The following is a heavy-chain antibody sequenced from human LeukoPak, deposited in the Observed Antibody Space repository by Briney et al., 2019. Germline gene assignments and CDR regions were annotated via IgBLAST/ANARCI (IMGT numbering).Heavy chain of an antibody. J-gene: IGHJ4*02. Sequence: GGSLRLSCAASGFTFSSYAMGWVRQAPGKGLEWVSAISGSGGSTYYADSVKGRFTISRDNSKNTLYLQMNSLRAEDTAVYYCAKERYFDWVLSANYFDYWGQGTLVTVSS. D-gene: IGHD3-9*01. CDR1: GFTFSSYA. CDR2: ISGSGGST. V-gene: IGHV3-23*01. CDR3: AKERYFDWVLSANYFDY.